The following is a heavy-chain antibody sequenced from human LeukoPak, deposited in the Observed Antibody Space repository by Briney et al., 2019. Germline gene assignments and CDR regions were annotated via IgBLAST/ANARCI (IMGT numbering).Heavy chain of an antibody. V-gene: IGHV3-7*01. CDR3: AREWQGGIAAAGTRIEGDY. D-gene: IGHD6-13*01. CDR1: GFSVSGFW. CDR2: IKQDGSEK. J-gene: IGHJ4*02. Sequence: PGRSLRLSWAMSGFSVSGFWMGWVRQAPGKGLEWVANIKQDGSEKNYVDSVKGRFTISRDNAENSLFLQMNSLRVEDTAVYYCAREWQGGIAAAGTRIEGDYWGQGTLVAVSS.